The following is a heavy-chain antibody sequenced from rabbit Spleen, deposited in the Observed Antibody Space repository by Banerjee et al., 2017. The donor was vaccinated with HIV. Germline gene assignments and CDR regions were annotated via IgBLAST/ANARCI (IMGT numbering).Heavy chain of an antibody. J-gene: IGHJ4*01. D-gene: IGHD4-1*01. V-gene: IGHV1S40*01. CDR1: GVSFSGDSY. CDR2: IDPIFGIA. Sequence: QSLEESGGDLVKPGASLTLTCIASGVSFSGDSYMCWVRQAPGKGLEWIGYIDPIFGIANYANSVKGRFTISRDNAQNTVDLKMTSLTAADTATYFCVREAAYYFVLWGPGTLVTVS. CDR3: VREAAYYFVL.